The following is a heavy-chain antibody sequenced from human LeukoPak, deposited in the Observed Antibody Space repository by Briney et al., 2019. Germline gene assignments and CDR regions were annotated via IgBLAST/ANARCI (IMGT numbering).Heavy chain of an antibody. CDR2: IFGGGST. CDR3: ASEGTSLTKTAFAP. D-gene: IGHD2-21*02. Sequence: GGSLRLSCAASGFSIRNNYMTWVRQAPGKGLEWVSIIFGGGSTYYADSVKGRFTISRDNSKNTLYLQMNSLRGDDTAVYYCASEGTSLTKTAFAPGAQEPLVPVSS. J-gene: IGHJ5*02. V-gene: IGHV3-66*01. CDR1: GFSIRNNY.